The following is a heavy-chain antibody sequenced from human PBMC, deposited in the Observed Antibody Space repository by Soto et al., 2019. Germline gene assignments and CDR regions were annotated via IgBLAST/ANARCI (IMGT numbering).Heavy chain of an antibody. CDR1: GGSISGYY. CDR2: IYYSGST. J-gene: IGHJ6*03. V-gene: IGHV4-59*08. CDR3: ARTYSNYAYYYYYMDF. Sequence: SETLSLTCTVSGGSISGYYWSWIRQPPGKGLEWIGYIYYSGSTNYNPSLKSRVTISVDTSKNQFSLKLSSMTAADTAVYYCARTYSNYAYYYYYMDFWGKGTTVTVSS. D-gene: IGHD4-4*01.